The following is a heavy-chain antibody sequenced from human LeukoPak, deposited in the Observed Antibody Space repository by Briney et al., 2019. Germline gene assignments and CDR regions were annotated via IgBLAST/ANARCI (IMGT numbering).Heavy chain of an antibody. CDR2: IYYSGST. CDR3: AREGPDYGGNSAYY. Sequence: PSETLSLTCTVSGGSISSYYWSWIRQPPGKGLEWNGYIYYSGSTNYNPSLKSRVTISVDTSKNQFSLKLSSVTAADTAVYYCAREGPDYGGNSAYYWGQGTLVTVSS. V-gene: IGHV4-59*01. J-gene: IGHJ4*02. CDR1: GGSISSYY. D-gene: IGHD4-23*01.